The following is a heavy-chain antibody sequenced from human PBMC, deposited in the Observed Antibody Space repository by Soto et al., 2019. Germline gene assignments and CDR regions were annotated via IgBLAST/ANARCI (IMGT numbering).Heavy chain of an antibody. J-gene: IGHJ3*02. D-gene: IGHD3-3*01. Sequence: GGSLRLSCAASGFTLSSYAMSWVRQAPGKGLEWVSAISGSGGSTYYADSVKGRFTISRDNSKNTLYLQMNSLRAEDTAVYYCAKGMELDYDFWSGYYPYAFDIWGQGTMVTVSS. CDR2: ISGSGGST. V-gene: IGHV3-23*01. CDR3: AKGMELDYDFWSGYYPYAFDI. CDR1: GFTLSSYA.